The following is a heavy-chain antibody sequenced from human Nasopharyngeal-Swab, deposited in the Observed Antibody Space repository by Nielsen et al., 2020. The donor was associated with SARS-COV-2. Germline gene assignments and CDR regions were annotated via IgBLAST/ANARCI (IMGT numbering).Heavy chain of an antibody. J-gene: IGHJ6*02. V-gene: IGHV4-39*01. Sequence: SETLSLTCTVSGGSISSSSYYWGWIRQPPGKGLEWIVSIYYSASTYYNPSLKSPVTISVDTSKNQFSLKLSSVTAADTAVYYCARRDYDFWSGFNGYYYGMDVWSQGTTVTVSS. CDR2: IYYSAST. D-gene: IGHD3-3*01. CDR1: GGSISSSSYY. CDR3: ARRDYDFWSGFNGYYYGMDV.